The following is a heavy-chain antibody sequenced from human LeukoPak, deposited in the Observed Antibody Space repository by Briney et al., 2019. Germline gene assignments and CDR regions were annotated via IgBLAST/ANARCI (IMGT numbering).Heavy chain of an antibody. D-gene: IGHD6-13*01. CDR3: AREVRQQLATLNWFDP. J-gene: IGHJ5*02. CDR1: GGSISSYY. Sequence: SETLSLTCTVSGGSISSYYRSWIRQPAGKGLEWIGRIYTSGSTNYNPSLKSRVTMSVDTSKNQFSLKLSSVTAADTAVYYCAREVRQQLATLNWFDPWGQGTLVTVSS. CDR2: IYTSGST. V-gene: IGHV4-4*07.